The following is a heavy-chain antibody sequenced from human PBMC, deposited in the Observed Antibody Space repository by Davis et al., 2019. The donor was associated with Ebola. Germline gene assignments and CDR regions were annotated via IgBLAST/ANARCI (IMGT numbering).Heavy chain of an antibody. Sequence: GESLKISCAASGFTFSSYWMSWVRQAPGKGLEWVANIKQDGSEKYYVDSVRGRFTISRDNAKNSLYLQMNSLRDEDTAVYYCAGSYPGGGLDYWGQGTLVTVSS. V-gene: IGHV3-7*01. CDR3: AGSYPGGGLDY. J-gene: IGHJ4*02. D-gene: IGHD3-16*01. CDR1: GFTFSSYW. CDR2: IKQDGSEK.